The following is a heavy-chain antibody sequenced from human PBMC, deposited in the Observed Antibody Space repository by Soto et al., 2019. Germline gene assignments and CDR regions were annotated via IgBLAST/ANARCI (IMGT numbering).Heavy chain of an antibody. Sequence: QVQLQESGPGLVKPSETLSLTCTVSGGSISSYYWSWIRQPAGKGLEWIGRVYSSGNTNYNPSLKSRVTMSADPSKTHLSLKLSSVTAADTAVYYCARSYGSAKFYYYGMDVWGQGTTVTVSS. V-gene: IGHV4-4*07. D-gene: IGHD3-10*01. CDR2: VYSSGNT. CDR3: ARSYGSAKFYYYGMDV. J-gene: IGHJ6*02. CDR1: GGSISSYY.